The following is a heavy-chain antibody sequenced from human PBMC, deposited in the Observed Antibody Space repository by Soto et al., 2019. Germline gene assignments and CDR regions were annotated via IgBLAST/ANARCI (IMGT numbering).Heavy chain of an antibody. J-gene: IGHJ4*02. CDR3: ARENYDFWSGLLLDF. CDR1: GYTFTNYG. V-gene: IGHV1-18*01. Sequence: QVHLVQSGAEVKGPGASVKVSCEASGYTFTNYGISWVRQAPGQGLEWMAWISAYSGDTKYAPKIQGRDTVTTDTSTNTAYMELRSLRSDDTAVYFCARENYDFWSGLLLDFWGQGTLVTVSS. D-gene: IGHD3-3*01. CDR2: ISAYSGDT.